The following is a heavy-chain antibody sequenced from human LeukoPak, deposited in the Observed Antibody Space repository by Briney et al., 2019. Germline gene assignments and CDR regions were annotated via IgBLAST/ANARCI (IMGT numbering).Heavy chain of an antibody. V-gene: IGHV3-20*04. CDR2: INWNGGST. CDR1: GFTFDDYG. CDR3: ARVGQSGNYYYYYYMDV. D-gene: IGHD3-10*01. Sequence: GGSLRLSCAASGFTFDDYGMSWVRQAPGKGLEWVSGINWNGGSTGYADSVKGRFTISRDNAKNSLYLQMNSLRAEDTALYYCARVGQSGNYYYYYYMDVWGKGTTVTVSS. J-gene: IGHJ6*03.